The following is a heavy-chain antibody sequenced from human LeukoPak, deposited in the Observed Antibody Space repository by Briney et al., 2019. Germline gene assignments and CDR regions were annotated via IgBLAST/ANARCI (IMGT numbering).Heavy chain of an antibody. CDR2: IYYSGST. V-gene: IGHV4-39*07. Sequence: SETLSLTCTVSGGSISSSSYYWGWIRQPPGKGLEWIGSIYYSGSTYYNPSLKSRVTISLDTSENQFSLKMTSMTAADSGKYYCWKGDGNSNSGGQGTLVTVSS. D-gene: IGHD4-23*01. J-gene: IGHJ4*02. CDR3: WKGDGNSNS. CDR1: GGSISSSSYY.